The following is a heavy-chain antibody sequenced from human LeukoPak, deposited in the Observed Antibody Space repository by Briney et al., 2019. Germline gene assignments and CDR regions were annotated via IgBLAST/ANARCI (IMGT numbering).Heavy chain of an antibody. CDR1: GYTFTGYY. CDR2: ISPNSGGT. V-gene: IGHV1-2*02. CDR3: ASLSYGDYVDDY. D-gene: IGHD4-17*01. Sequence: ASVKVSCKASGYTFTGYYMHWVRQAPGQGLEWMGWISPNSGGTNYAQKFQGRVTMTRDTSISTAYMELSRLRSDDTAVYYCASLSYGDYVDDYWGQGTLVTVSS. J-gene: IGHJ4*02.